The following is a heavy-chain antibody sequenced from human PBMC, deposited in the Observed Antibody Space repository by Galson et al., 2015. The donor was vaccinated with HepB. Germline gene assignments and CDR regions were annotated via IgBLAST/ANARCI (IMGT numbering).Heavy chain of an antibody. V-gene: IGHV3-21*01. J-gene: IGHJ3*02. CDR1: GFTFSSYS. CDR2: ISSSSSYI. CDR3: ARAYYYDSSGYLAHHDAFDI. D-gene: IGHD3-22*01. Sequence: SLRLSCAASGFTFSSYSMNWVRQAPGKGLEWVSSISSSSSYIYYADSVKGRFTISRDNAKNSLYLQMNSLRAEDTAVYYCARAYYYDSSGYLAHHDAFDIWGQGTMVTVSS.